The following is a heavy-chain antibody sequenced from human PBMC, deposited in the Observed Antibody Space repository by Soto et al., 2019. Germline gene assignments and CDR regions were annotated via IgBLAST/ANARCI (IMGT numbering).Heavy chain of an antibody. D-gene: IGHD3-10*01. CDR1: GLPFTSYG. CDR2: ISYDGSNK. J-gene: IGHJ4*02. V-gene: IGHV3-30*03. Sequence: QVQLVESGRGVVQPGRSLRLSCAAPGLPFTSYGMHWVREGPGKGLEWVAVISYDGSNKFYADSVKGRFTISRDNSNNTLYLQMNSLRPEDTALYYCVGGQYYFDYRGQGTLVIVSS. CDR3: VGGQYYFDY.